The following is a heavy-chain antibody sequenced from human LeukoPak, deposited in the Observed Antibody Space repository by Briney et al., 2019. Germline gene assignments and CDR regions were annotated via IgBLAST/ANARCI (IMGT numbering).Heavy chain of an antibody. CDR2: IWYDGSNK. Sequence: PGGSLRLSCAASGFTFSSYGMHWVRQAPGKGLEWVAVIWYDGSNKYYADSVKGRFTISRDNSKNTLYLQMNSLRAEDTAVYYCAKPITMVRGVIIEPYFDYWGQGTLVTVSS. J-gene: IGHJ4*02. CDR1: GFTFSSYG. D-gene: IGHD3-10*01. V-gene: IGHV3-33*06. CDR3: AKPITMVRGVIIEPYFDY.